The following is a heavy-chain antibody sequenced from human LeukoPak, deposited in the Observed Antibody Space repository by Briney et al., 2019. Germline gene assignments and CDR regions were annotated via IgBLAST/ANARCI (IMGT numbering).Heavy chain of an antibody. J-gene: IGHJ4*02. D-gene: IGHD3-3*01. Sequence: GGSLRLSCAASGFTFSSYAISWVRQAPGKGLEWVSAISGSGGSTYYADSVKGRFTISRDNSKNTMYLQMNSLRAEDTAVYYCAKDGLSYDSWSGYYFDQYYFDYWGQGTLVTVSS. CDR1: GFTFSSYA. CDR2: ISGSGGST. V-gene: IGHV3-23*01. CDR3: AKDGLSYDSWSGYYFDQYYFDY.